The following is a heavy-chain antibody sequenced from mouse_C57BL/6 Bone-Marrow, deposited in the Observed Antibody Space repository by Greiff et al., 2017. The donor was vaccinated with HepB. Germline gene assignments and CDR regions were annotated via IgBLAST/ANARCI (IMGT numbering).Heavy chain of an antibody. CDR3: ARDDYDGAWFAY. D-gene: IGHD2-4*01. V-gene: IGHV5-4*01. CDR2: ISDGGSYT. J-gene: IGHJ3*01. Sequence: EVKLVESGGGLVKPGGSLKLSCAASGFTFSSYAMSWVRQTPEKRLEWVATISDGGSYTYYPDNVQGRFTISRDNAKNNLYLQMSHLKSEDTAMYYCARDDYDGAWFAYWGQGTLVTVSA. CDR1: GFTFSSYA.